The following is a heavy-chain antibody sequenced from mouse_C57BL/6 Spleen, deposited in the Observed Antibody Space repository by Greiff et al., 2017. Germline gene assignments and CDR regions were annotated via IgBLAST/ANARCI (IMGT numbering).Heavy chain of an antibody. Sequence: EVQRVESGGGLVKPGGSLKLSCAASGFTFSDYGMHWVRQAPEKGLEWVAYISSGSSTIYYADTVKGRFTISRDNAKNTLFLQMTSLRSEDTAMYYCARNYYGSSIYAMDYWGQGTSVTVSS. CDR2: ISSGSSTI. CDR3: ARNYYGSSIYAMDY. CDR1: GFTFSDYG. J-gene: IGHJ4*01. D-gene: IGHD1-1*01. V-gene: IGHV5-17*01.